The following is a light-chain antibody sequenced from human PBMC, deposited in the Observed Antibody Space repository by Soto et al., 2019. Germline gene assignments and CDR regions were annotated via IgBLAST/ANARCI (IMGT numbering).Light chain of an antibody. Sequence: DIRMTQSPSSVSASVGDRVTITCRASQGIGSWLGWYQQKPGKAPKLLIYAAASLQSGVPSRFSATLSGTEFTLTISSLQPEDLATYFCQQANSFPLTFGPGTKVDLK. CDR3: QQANSFPLT. CDR2: AAA. CDR1: QGIGSW. V-gene: IGKV1-12*01. J-gene: IGKJ3*01.